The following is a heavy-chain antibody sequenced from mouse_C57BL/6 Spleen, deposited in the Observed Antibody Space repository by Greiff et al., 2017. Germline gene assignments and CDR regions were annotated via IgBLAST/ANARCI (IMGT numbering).Heavy chain of an antibody. J-gene: IGHJ4*01. CDR3: ARDYGSGAMDY. V-gene: IGHV5-17*01. CDR2: ISSGSSTI. CDR1: GFTFSDYG. Sequence: EVKLQESGGGLVKPGGSLKLSCAASGFTFSDYGMHWVRQAPEKGLEWVAYISSGSSTIYYADTVKGRFTISRDNAKNTLFLQMTSLRSEDTAMYYCARDYGSGAMDYWGQGTSVTVSS. D-gene: IGHD1-1*01.